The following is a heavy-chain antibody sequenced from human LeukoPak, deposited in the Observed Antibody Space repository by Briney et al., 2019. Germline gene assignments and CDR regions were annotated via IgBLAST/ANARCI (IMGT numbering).Heavy chain of an antibody. CDR1: GYDFTDRY. D-gene: IGHD1-26*01. V-gene: IGHV1-24*01. Sequence: GASVKVSCKASGYDFTDRYMHWVRQVPGQGREWMGGFDPEDGETIYAQKFQGRVTMTEDTSTDTAYMDLSSLRAEDTAVYYCATQARGYYYYWGQGTLVTVSS. J-gene: IGHJ4*02. CDR2: FDPEDGET. CDR3: ATQARGYYYY.